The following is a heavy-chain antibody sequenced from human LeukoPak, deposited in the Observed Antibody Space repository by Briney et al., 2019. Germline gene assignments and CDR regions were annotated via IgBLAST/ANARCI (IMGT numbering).Heavy chain of an antibody. V-gene: IGHV1-18*01. CDR2: ISPYSGNT. D-gene: IGHD2-21*02. CDR1: HYTFTSYG. Sequence: GASVKVSRKASHYTFTSYGISWVRQAPGQGLEWVGWISPYSGNTNSAQKLQGRVTMTTDTSTSTAYMELRSLRSDDTAVYYCARDPGVTSYYMDVWGKGTTVTVSS. J-gene: IGHJ6*03. CDR3: ARDPGVTSYYMDV.